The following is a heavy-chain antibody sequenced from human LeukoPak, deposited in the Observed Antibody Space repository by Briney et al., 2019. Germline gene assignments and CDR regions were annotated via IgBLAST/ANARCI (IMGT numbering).Heavy chain of an antibody. CDR1: GGAFSSYA. CDR3: AREVLPRKWYWFDP. Sequence: SVKVSCKASGGAFSSYAISWVRQAPGQGLEWMGGIIPIFGTANYAQKFQGRVTITTDESTSTAYMELSSLRSEDTAVYYCAREVLPRKWYWFDPWGQGTLVTVSS. CDR2: IIPIFGTA. V-gene: IGHV1-69*05. D-gene: IGHD3-10*01. J-gene: IGHJ5*02.